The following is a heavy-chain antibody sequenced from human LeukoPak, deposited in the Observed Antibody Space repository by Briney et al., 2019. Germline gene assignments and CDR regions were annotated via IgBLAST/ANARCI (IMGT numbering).Heavy chain of an antibody. J-gene: IGHJ4*02. CDR3: ARGGVGAMAGLDY. Sequence: GGSLRLSCAASGFTFSSYAMHWVRQAPGKGLEGVAVISYDGSNKYYADSVKGRFTISRDNSKNTLYLQMNSLRAEDTAVYYCARGGVGAMAGLDYWGQGTLVTVSS. CDR2: ISYDGSNK. D-gene: IGHD1-26*01. CDR1: GFTFSSYA. V-gene: IGHV3-30*04.